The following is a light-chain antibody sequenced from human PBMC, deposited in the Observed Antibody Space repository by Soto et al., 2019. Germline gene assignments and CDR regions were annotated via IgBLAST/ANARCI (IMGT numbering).Light chain of an antibody. CDR1: QSISTY. CDR3: QQSFRIPRT. V-gene: IGKV1-39*01. CDR2: AAS. Sequence: DIQMTQSPSSLSASVGDRVTITCRASQSISTYLSWYQHKPGKAPKLLIYAASLLQSEVPSRFSGSGSGTDFTLTISSLQAEDFATYYCQQSFRIPRTFGQGTKLEIK. J-gene: IGKJ2*02.